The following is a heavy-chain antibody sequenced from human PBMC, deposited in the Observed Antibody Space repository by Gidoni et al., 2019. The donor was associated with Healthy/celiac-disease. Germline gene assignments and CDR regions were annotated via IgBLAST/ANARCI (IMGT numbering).Heavy chain of an antibody. CDR1: GGAISSAY. CDR2: IYSSGSP. J-gene: IGHJ4*02. D-gene: IGHD3-22*01. Sequence: QVQLQESGPGLGKPSETLYLTCTVSGGAISSAYWSWIRQPPGKGLEWIGYIYSSGSPNYNPSLKSRVTISVDTSKNQFSLKLSSVPAADTAVYYCARGSYDSSGYYGYYFDYWGQGTLVTVSS. V-gene: IGHV4-59*01. CDR3: ARGSYDSSGYYGYYFDY.